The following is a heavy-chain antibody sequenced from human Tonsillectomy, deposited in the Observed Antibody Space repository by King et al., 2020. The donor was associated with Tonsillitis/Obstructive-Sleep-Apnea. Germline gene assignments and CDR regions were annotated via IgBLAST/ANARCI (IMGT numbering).Heavy chain of an antibody. CDR1: GYTFTGYY. Sequence: QLVQSGAEVKKPGASVKVSCKASGYTFTGYYMHWVRQAPGQGLEWMGRINPNSGGTNYAQKFQGRVTMTRDTSISTAYMELSRLRSDDTAVYYCARSGGPQSGYYTGTIRGRFDPWGQGTLVTVSS. CDR3: ARSGGPQSGYYTGTIRGRFDP. CDR2: INPNSGGT. J-gene: IGHJ5*02. D-gene: IGHD3-3*01. V-gene: IGHV1-2*06.